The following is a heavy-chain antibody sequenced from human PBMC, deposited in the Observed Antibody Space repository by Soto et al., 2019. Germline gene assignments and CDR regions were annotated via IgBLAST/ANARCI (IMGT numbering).Heavy chain of an antibody. J-gene: IGHJ4*02. CDR3: AGLQMARLPEEAGYFEY. V-gene: IGHV4-31*03. Sequence: SETLSLTCTVSGGSISSGDYYWGWIRQHSGKGLEWIGHIIYTGTAYYKPSLQSRVTISLDTSKSQFSLKVNSVNVADTAVYYCAGLQMARLPEEAGYFEYWGQGALVTVS. CDR2: IIYTGTA. CDR1: GGSISSGDYY. D-gene: IGHD4-4*01.